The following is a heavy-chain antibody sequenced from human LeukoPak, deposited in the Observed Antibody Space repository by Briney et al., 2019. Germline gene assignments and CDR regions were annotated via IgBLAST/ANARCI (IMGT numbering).Heavy chain of an antibody. CDR3: ARRLTQYDCFDP. Sequence: SQTLSLTCAISGDSFSSNSVTWNWIRQSPSRGLEWLGRTYYRSTWYNDYAVSVRGRITVNPDTSKNQFSLHLNSVPPEDTAVYYCARRLTQYDCFDPWGQGILVTVSS. D-gene: IGHD2-2*01. J-gene: IGHJ5*02. CDR2: TYYRSTWYN. V-gene: IGHV6-1*01. CDR1: GDSFSSNSVT.